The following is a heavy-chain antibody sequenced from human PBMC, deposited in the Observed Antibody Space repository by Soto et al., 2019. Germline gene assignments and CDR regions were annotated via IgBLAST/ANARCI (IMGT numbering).Heavy chain of an antibody. CDR1: GFTFSDYY. V-gene: IGHV3-11*01. D-gene: IGHD5-12*01. J-gene: IGHJ4*02. CDR2: ISSSGSTI. Sequence: GGSLRLSCAASGFTFSDYYMSWIRQAPGKGLEWVSYISSSGSTIYYADSVKGRFTISRDNAKNSLYLQMNSLRAEDTAVYYCAIRLEMATISGDDYRGQRTLDTGSS. CDR3: AIRLEMATISGDDY.